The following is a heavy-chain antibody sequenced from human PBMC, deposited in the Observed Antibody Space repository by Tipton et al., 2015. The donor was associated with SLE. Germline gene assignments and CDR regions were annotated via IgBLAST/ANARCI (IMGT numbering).Heavy chain of an antibody. CDR2: IYYSGST. D-gene: IGHD3-10*01. V-gene: IGHV4-61*05. J-gene: IGHJ4*02. CDR1: GGSISSRTYY. CDR3: ARRHGSGTYYSYFDY. Sequence: TLSLTCTVSGGSISSRTYYWGWIRQPPGKGLEWIGYIYYSGSTNYNPSLKSRVTISVDTSKNQFSLKLSSVTAADTAVYYCARRHGSGTYYSYFDYWGQGNLVTVSS.